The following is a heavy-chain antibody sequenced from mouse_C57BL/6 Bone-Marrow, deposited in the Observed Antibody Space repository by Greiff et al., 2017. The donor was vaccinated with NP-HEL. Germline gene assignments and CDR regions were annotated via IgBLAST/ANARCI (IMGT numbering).Heavy chain of an antibody. CDR1: GYTFTSYG. J-gene: IGHJ2*01. D-gene: IGHD2-1*01. Sequence: QVQLQQSGAELARPGASVTLSCKASGYTFTSYGIRWVKQRTGQGLEWIGEIYPRSGNTYYNEKFKGKATLTADKSSSTAYMELRSLTSRDSAVYIWARRGGGGNYCFDYWGQGTTLPVSS. V-gene: IGHV1-81*01. CDR2: IYPRSGNT. CDR3: ARRGGGGNYCFDY.